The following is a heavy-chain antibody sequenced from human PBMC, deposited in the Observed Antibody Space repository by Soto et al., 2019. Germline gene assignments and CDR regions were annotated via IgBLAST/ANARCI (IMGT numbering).Heavy chain of an antibody. J-gene: IGHJ4*02. CDR3: ARGGELAGWMPFDS. CDR2: IIPLFGTT. CDR1: GGTFNTYG. D-gene: IGHD6-19*01. Sequence: QVHLVQSGAEVKKPGSSVKVSCRASGGTFNTYGFNWVRQAPGQGLEWMGGIIPLFGTTTYAQNFQGRVTITADQSTTTAYMEMSGLTSEDTAVYFWARGGELAGWMPFDSWGQGTLVTFSS. V-gene: IGHV1-69*01.